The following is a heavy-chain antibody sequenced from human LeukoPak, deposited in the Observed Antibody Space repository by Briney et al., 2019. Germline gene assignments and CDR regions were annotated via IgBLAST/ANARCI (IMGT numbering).Heavy chain of an antibody. V-gene: IGHV3-7*01. J-gene: IGHJ4*02. CDR1: GFTFSSYW. CDR3: ARAEPSPNTMIRGAIDC. Sequence: PGGSLRLSCAASGFTFSSYWMSWVRQAPGKGLEWVANIKQDGSEKYYVDSEKGRFTISRDNAKNSLYLQMNSLRAEDTAVYYCARAEPSPNTMIRGAIDCWGQGTLVTVSS. CDR2: IKQDGSEK. D-gene: IGHD3-10*01.